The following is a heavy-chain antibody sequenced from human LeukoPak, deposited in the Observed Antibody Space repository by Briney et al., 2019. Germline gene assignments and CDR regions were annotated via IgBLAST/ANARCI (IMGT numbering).Heavy chain of an antibody. V-gene: IGHV3-9*01. D-gene: IGHD5-18*01. J-gene: IGHJ4*02. Sequence: PGGSLRLSCAASGFTFDDYAMHWVRQAPGKGLEWVSGISWNSGSIGYADSVKGRFTISRDNAKTSLYLQMNSLRAEDTALYYCAKDSGYSYPIFDYWGQGTLVTVSS. CDR2: ISWNSGSI. CDR1: GFTFDDYA. CDR3: AKDSGYSYPIFDY.